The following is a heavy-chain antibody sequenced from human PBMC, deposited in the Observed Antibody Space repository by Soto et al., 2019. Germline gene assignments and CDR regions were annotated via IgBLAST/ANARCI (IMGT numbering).Heavy chain of an antibody. V-gene: IGHV3-74*01. CDR3: ARDMVRAYYYYGMDV. CDR2: INSDGSST. D-gene: IGHD3-10*01. J-gene: IGHJ6*04. CDR1: GFTFSSYW. Sequence: GGSLRLSCAASGFTFSSYWMHWVRQAPGKGLVWVSRINSDGSSTSYADSVKGRLTISRDNAKNTLYLQMNCLRAEDTAVYYCARDMVRAYYYYGMDVWGKGTTVTVSS.